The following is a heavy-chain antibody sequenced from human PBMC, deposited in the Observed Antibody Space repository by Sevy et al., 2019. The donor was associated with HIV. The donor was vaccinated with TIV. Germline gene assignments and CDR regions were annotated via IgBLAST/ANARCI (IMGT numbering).Heavy chain of an antibody. D-gene: IGHD3-10*01. Sequence: GGSLRLSCATSGFSFRSYVINWVRQAPGKGLEWVSAISPNGGSTYYADSVKGRFTISRDNSKNTLDLEMNSLRAEDTAVYYCAKMSGSYLGLDSWGQGALVTVSS. CDR2: ISPNGGST. V-gene: IGHV3-23*01. CDR3: AKMSGSYLGLDS. J-gene: IGHJ4*02. CDR1: GFSFRSYV.